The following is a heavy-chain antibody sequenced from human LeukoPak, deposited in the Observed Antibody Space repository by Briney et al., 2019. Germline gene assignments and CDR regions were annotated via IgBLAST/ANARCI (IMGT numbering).Heavy chain of an antibody. CDR1: GFTFSSYG. D-gene: IGHD3-22*01. Sequence: GASLRLSCAASGFTFSSYGMHWVRQAPGKGLEWVAVIWYDGSNKYYADSVKGRFTISRDNSKNTLYLQMNSLRAEDTAVYYCARGAYDSSGYYQGNAFDIWGQGTMVTVSS. CDR2: IWYDGSNK. J-gene: IGHJ3*02. V-gene: IGHV3-33*01. CDR3: ARGAYDSSGYYQGNAFDI.